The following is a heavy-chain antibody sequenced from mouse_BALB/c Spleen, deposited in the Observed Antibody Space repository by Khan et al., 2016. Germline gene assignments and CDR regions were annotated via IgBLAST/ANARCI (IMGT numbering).Heavy chain of an antibody. CDR1: GYTFSNYW. CDR2: IYPGDGDT. D-gene: IGHD1-1*01. J-gene: IGHJ2*01. V-gene: IGHV1-87*01. Sequence: QVQLQQPGAELARPGASVKLSCKASGYTFSNYWMQWVKQRPGQGLEWVGAIYPGDGDTRSTQKFKGKATLTADKSSSTAYMQLSSLASEDSAVYYCARGYFGSNYFDYWGQGTTLTVSS. CDR3: ARGYFGSNYFDY.